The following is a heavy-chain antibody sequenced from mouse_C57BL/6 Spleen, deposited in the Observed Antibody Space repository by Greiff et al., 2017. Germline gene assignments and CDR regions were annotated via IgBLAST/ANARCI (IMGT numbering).Heavy chain of an antibody. Sequence: QVQLKESGAELVKPGASVKISCKASGYAFSSYWMNWVKQRPGKGLEWIGQIYPGDGDTNYNGKFKGKATLTADKSSSTAYMQLSSLTPEYSAVYFCARVLPGAYWGQGTLVTVSA. J-gene: IGHJ3*01. CDR1: GYAFSSYW. V-gene: IGHV1-80*01. CDR3: ARVLPGAY. CDR2: IYPGDGDT. D-gene: IGHD2-10*01.